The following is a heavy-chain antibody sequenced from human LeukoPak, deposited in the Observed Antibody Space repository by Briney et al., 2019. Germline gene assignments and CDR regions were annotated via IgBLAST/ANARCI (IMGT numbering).Heavy chain of an antibody. CDR3: ATYKNQPHTLFFDF. D-gene: IGHD1-14*01. V-gene: IGHV3-7*02. CDR2: INEDGSEK. J-gene: IGHJ4*02. Sequence: GGSLRLSCAASGFTFRNYWTNWVRQAPGKGLEWVANINEDGSEKNYVDSVKGRFTTSRDNAKNSLSLQMNSLRSEDTAVYYCATYKNQPHTLFFDFWGQGALVTVSA. CDR1: GFTFRNYW.